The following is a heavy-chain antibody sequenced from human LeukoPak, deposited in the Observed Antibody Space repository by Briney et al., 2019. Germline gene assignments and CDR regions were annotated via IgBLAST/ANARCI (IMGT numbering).Heavy chain of an antibody. Sequence: GGSLRLSCAVSGFIFSDHYMDWVRQAPGKGLEWVGRSRNKANSYSTDYGASVKGRFTISRDDSKNSLYLQMNSLKTEDTAVYYCARGKESDYWGQGTLVTVSS. J-gene: IGHJ4*02. D-gene: IGHD2/OR15-2a*01. V-gene: IGHV3-72*01. CDR3: ARGKESDY. CDR2: SRNKANSYST. CDR1: GFIFSDHY.